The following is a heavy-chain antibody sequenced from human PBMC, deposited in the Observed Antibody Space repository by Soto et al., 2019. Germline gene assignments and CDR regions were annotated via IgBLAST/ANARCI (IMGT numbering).Heavy chain of an antibody. Sequence: GGSLNISRELSGDISRTSWIGWVRQMPGKGLEWRGVIYPGDSDTKYSPSFEGQITISVDMSISTAYLQWNSLKASDTATYFCARSGGYAHDSPTPEHFFDYWGQGTLVTVSS. CDR2: IYPGDSDT. D-gene: IGHD5-18*01. J-gene: IGHJ4*02. CDR3: ARSGGYAHDSPTPEHFFDY. CDR1: GDISRTSW. V-gene: IGHV5-51*01.